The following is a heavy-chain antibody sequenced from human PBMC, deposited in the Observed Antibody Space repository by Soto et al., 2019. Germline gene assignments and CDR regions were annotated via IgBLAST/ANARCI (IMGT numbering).Heavy chain of an antibody. CDR1: GFTFSSYA. Sequence: GFLRLSCAASGFTFSSYAMAWVRQAPGKGLEWVSAISGSGGSTSCADSVKGRFTISRDNSKNTLYLQMNSLRAEDTAVYYCAKAVLLRVAYYYYGMEVWGQGTTVTVSS. J-gene: IGHJ6*02. V-gene: IGHV3-23*01. CDR2: ISGSGGST. CDR3: AKAVLLRVAYYYYGMEV. D-gene: IGHD3-10*01.